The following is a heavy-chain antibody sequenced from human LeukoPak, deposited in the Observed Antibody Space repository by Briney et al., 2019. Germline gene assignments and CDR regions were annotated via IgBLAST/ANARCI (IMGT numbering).Heavy chain of an antibody. D-gene: IGHD5-24*01. CDR3: ASRRGRYDY. Sequence: SETLSLTCTISGGSISSGSYYWSWIRQPAGKGLEWIGRTSTSGSTNYNPSLKSRVTISVDTSKNQFSLKLSSLTAADTAVYYCASRRGRYDYWGQGTLVTVSS. V-gene: IGHV4-61*02. CDR2: TSTSGST. CDR1: GGSISSGSYY. J-gene: IGHJ4*02.